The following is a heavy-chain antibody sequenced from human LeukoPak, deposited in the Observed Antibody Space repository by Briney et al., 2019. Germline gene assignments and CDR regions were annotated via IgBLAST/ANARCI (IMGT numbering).Heavy chain of an antibody. CDR1: GLTFGDYA. CDR2: IRSKAYGGTT. CDR3: TRDFDILTFDY. V-gene: IGHV3-49*04. J-gene: IGHJ4*02. D-gene: IGHD3-9*01. Sequence: PGGSLRLSCTASGLTFGDYAMSWVRQAPGKGREWVGFIRSKAYGGTTEYAAAVKGRFTISRDDSKSIAYLQMNSLKTEDTAVYYCTRDFDILTFDYWGQGTLVTVSS.